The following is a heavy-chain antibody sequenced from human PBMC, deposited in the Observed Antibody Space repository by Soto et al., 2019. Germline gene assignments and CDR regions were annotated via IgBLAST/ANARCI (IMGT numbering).Heavy chain of an antibody. CDR2: ISSSSSYI. CDR3: ARVVGYGAPYFDS. V-gene: IGHV3-21*01. Sequence: GGSLRLSCAASGFTFSSYSMNWVRQAPGKGLEWVSSISSSSSYIYYADSVKGRFTISRDNAKNSLYLQMNSLRAEDTAVYYWARVVGYGAPYFDSWGQGTLVTVSS. J-gene: IGHJ4*02. CDR1: GFTFSSYS. D-gene: IGHD4-17*01.